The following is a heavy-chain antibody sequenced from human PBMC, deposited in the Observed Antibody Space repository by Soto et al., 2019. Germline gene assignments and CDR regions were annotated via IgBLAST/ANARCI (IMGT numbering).Heavy chain of an antibody. V-gene: IGHV4-59*08. CDR2: IYYSGST. D-gene: IGHD3-10*01. J-gene: IGHJ6*03. CDR1: GGSISSYY. CDR3: ARHRLVREKFGYYYMDV. Sequence: SETLSLTCTVSGGSISSYYWSWIRQPPGKGLEWIGYIYYSGSTNYNPSLKSRVTISVDTSKNQFSLKLSSVTAADTAVYYCARHRLVREKFGYYYMDVWGKGTTVTVSS.